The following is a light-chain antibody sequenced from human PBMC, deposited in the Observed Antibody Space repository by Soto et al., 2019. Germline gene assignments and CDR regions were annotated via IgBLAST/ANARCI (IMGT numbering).Light chain of an antibody. CDR2: GAS. CDR1: QSVSSD. Sequence: EIVMTQSPATLSVSPGERVTLSCRASQSVSSDLAWYQQKVGRAPRLLIYGASTRATGIPARFSGSGSGTEFTLTISGLQSEDVAVSHCQHYNTWPRTLGQGTKVEVK. V-gene: IGKV3-15*01. J-gene: IGKJ1*01. CDR3: QHYNTWPRT.